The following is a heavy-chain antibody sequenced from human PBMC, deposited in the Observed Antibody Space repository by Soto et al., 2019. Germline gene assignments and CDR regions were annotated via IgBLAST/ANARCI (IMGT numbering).Heavy chain of an antibody. CDR3: ARGGFCSGGNCSWDSGFDI. D-gene: IGHD2-15*01. CDR2: INPGNGNT. CDR1: GYSFNNFA. J-gene: IGHJ3*02. V-gene: IGHV1-3*01. Sequence: QVHLVQSGTEVRKPGASVKISCKASGYSFNNFAMHWVRQAPGQRLEWMGWINPGNGNTKYSQNLQGRVTITRDTSASTGYMELRSLNSEDTAMYFCARGGFCSGGNCSWDSGFDIWGQGTKVTVSS.